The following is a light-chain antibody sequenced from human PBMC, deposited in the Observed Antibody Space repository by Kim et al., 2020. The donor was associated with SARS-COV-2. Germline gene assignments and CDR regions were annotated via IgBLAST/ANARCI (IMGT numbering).Light chain of an antibody. V-gene: IGKV1-39*01. CDR2: AAS. CDR3: QQSYSTPPH. J-gene: IGKJ2*01. CDR1: QTISSY. Sequence: SASVGDRVTITCRASQTISSYLNWYQHKPGKAPKLLIYAASSLQSGVPSRFSGSGSGTDFTLTISSLQPEDFATYYCQQSYSTPPHFGQGTKLEI.